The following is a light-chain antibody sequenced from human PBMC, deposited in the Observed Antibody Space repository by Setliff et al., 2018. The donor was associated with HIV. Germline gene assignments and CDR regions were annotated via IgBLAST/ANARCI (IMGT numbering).Light chain of an antibody. Sequence: QSALAQPASVSGSPGQSITISCTGTSSDVGSYNLVSWYQQHPGKAPKLMIYEVSKRPSGVSNRFSGSKSGNTASLTISGLQAEDEADYYCDSYTSTGIYVFGTGTKVTVL. CDR3: DSYTSTGIYV. CDR1: SSDVGSYNL. V-gene: IGLV2-14*02. J-gene: IGLJ1*01. CDR2: EVS.